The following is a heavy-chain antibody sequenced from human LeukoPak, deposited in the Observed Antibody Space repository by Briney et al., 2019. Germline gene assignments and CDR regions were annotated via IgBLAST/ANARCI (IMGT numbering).Heavy chain of an antibody. CDR1: GFTFSNYA. Sequence: GGSLRLSSAASGFTFSNYAMTWVRQAPGKGLEWVSGISASGGTTYYADSVKGRFTISRDNSKNTLYLQMNSLRAEDTAVYYCAKRPRDTSGYYLGAFDIWGQGTMVTVSS. CDR2: ISASGGTT. D-gene: IGHD3-22*01. CDR3: AKRPRDTSGYYLGAFDI. V-gene: IGHV3-23*01. J-gene: IGHJ3*02.